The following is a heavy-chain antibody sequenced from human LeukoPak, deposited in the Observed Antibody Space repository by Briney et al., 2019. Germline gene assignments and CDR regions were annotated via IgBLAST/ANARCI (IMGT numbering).Heavy chain of an antibody. V-gene: IGHV4-59*01. J-gene: IGHJ5*02. CDR2: IYHSGST. CDR3: ARDRYYYDSSGTRWFDP. D-gene: IGHD3-22*01. Sequence: SETLSLTCTVSGVSIGSYYWSWIRQPPGKGLEWIGYIYHSGSTNYNPSLKSRATISVDTSKNQFSLKLRSVTAADTAVYYCARDRYYYDSSGTRWFDPWGQGTLVTVSS. CDR1: GVSIGSYY.